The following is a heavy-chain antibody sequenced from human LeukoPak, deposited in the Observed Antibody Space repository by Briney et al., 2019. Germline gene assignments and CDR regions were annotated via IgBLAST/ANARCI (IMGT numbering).Heavy chain of an antibody. D-gene: IGHD3-10*01. CDR1: GGTFSSYA. J-gene: IGHJ6*03. Sequence: SVKVSCKASGGTFSSYAISWVRQAPGHGLEWMGGIIPIFGTTNYAQKLQGRVTITTDESTSTAYMELSSVRSEDTAVYYCASSYYYGSGSYSDYYYYYDMDVWGKGTTVTVSS. CDR2: IIPIFGTT. V-gene: IGHV1-69*05. CDR3: ASSYYYGSGSYSDYYYYYDMDV.